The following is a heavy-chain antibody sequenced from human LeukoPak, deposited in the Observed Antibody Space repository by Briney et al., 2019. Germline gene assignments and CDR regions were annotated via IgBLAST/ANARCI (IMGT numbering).Heavy chain of an antibody. Sequence: GGSLRLSCAASGFTFSDDYMTWIRQAPGKGLEWVSYISNSDGTTYYADSVKGRFTISRDNAKNSLYLQMNSLRAEDTAVYYCARDGLYDSSGYPPPPEGRWSYYMDVWGKGTTVTISS. CDR2: ISNSDGTT. V-gene: IGHV3-11*04. CDR3: ARDGLYDSSGYPPPPEGRWSYYMDV. D-gene: IGHD3-22*01. J-gene: IGHJ6*03. CDR1: GFTFSDDY.